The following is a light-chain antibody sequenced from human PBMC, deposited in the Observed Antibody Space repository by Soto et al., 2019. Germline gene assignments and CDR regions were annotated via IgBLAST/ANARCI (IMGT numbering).Light chain of an antibody. CDR1: QSISSW. J-gene: IGKJ1*01. Sequence: DIQMTQSHSTLSASVGDRFAITCRASQSISSWLAWYQQKPGKAPKLLIYDASSLESGVPSRFSGSGSGTEFTLTISSLQPDDFATYYCQQYNSYWGTFGQGTKVDIK. CDR2: DAS. CDR3: QQYNSYWGT. V-gene: IGKV1-5*01.